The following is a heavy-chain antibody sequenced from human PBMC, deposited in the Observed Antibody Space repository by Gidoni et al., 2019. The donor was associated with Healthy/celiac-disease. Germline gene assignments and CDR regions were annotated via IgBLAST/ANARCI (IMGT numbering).Heavy chain of an antibody. CDR2: ISAYNGNT. V-gene: IGHV1-18*01. J-gene: IGHJ4*02. Sequence: QVQLVQSGAEVKKPGASVKVSCKASGYTFTSYGISWVRQAPGQGLEWMGWISAYNGNTNYAQKLQGRVTMTTDTSTSTAYMELRSLRSDDTAVYYCARVYYDSSGYYTRGAFVDYWGQGTLVTVSS. CDR1: GYTFTSYG. D-gene: IGHD3-22*01. CDR3: ARVYYDSSGYYTRGAFVDY.